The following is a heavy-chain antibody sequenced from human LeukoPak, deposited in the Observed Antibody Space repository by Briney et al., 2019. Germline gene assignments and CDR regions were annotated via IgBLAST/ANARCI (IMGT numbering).Heavy chain of an antibody. CDR2: ISYSGST. D-gene: IGHD2-15*01. CDR3: ARGMGGPDY. Sequence: SETLSLTCTAAGRSISSYYWSWIRQPPGKGLEWIGYISYSGSTNYNPSLKSRVTMSVDTSKNQFSLKLSSVTAADTAVYYCARGMGGPDYWGQGTLVTVSS. J-gene: IGHJ4*02. V-gene: IGHV4-59*01. CDR1: GRSISSYY.